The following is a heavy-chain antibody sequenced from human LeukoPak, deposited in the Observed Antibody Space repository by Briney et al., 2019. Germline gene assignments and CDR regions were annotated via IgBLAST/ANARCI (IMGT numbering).Heavy chain of an antibody. CDR2: IIPIFGTA. J-gene: IGHJ6*03. CDR1: GGTFRSYA. Sequence: GASVKVSCKASGGTFRSYAIIWVRQAPGQGLEWMGGIIPIFGTANYARKFQDRVTITADESTSTAYMALSSLRSEDTAVYYCARDRYCGSGSSYNNPQQYYYYYYMDVWGRGTTVTISS. D-gene: IGHD3-10*01. V-gene: IGHV1-69*13. CDR3: ARDRYCGSGSSYNNPQQYYYYYYMDV.